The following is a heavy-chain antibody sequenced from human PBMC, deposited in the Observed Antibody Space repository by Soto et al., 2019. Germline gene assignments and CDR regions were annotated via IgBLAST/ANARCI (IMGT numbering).Heavy chain of an antibody. J-gene: IGHJ5*02. V-gene: IGHV3-30*18. CDR2: ISYDGSNK. D-gene: IGHD1-1*01. CDR1: GFTFSSYG. CDR3: AKDHANVRISRSFDP. Sequence: QVQLVESGGGVVQPGRSLRLSCAASGFTFSSYGMHWVRQAPGKGLEWVAVISYDGSNKYYADSVKGRFTISRDNSKNTLYLQMTSLRAEDTAVYYCAKDHANVRISRSFDPWGQGTLVSVSS.